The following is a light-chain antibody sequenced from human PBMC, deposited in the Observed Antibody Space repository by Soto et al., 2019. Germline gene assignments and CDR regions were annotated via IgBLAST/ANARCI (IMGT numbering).Light chain of an antibody. CDR2: AAS. J-gene: IGKJ1*01. Sequence: IGWTPSAGTLSLSPGASAPPSGMAIPTVSSSFLAWYQQTPGQAPRLLIYAASSRATGIPARFSGSGSGTDFTLTIRSLQPEDFAAYYWQQYGTFPQPFGRGTKVDIK. CDR3: QQYGTFPQP. V-gene: IGKV3-20*01. CDR1: PTVSSSF.